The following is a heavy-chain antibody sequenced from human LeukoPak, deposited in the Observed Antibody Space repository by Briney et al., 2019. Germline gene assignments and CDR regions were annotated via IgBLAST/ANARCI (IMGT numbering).Heavy chain of an antibody. CDR3: ARESIDY. J-gene: IGHJ4*02. V-gene: IGHV3-30-3*01. CDR1: GFTFSSYA. Sequence: GRSLRLSCAASGFTFSSYAMHWVRQAPGKGLEWVAVISYDGSNKYYAVSVKGRFTISRDNSKNTLYLQMNSLRAEDTAVYYCARESIDYWGQGTLVTVSS. CDR2: ISYDGSNK.